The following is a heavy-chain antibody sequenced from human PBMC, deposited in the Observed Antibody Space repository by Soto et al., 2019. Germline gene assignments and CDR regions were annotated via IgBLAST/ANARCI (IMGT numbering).Heavy chain of an antibody. CDR2: ISPYDDYT. CDR3: TRGPYYYASWYGMDV. Sequence: GASVKVSCKASGYTFIRYGITWVRQAPGQGLEWMGWISPYDDYTNYAQKLQGRVTMTTDTSTSTAYMELRSLRSDDTAVYYCTRGPYYYASWYGMDVWGQGTTVTVSS. D-gene: IGHD3-10*01. CDR1: GYTFIRYG. J-gene: IGHJ6*02. V-gene: IGHV1-18*01.